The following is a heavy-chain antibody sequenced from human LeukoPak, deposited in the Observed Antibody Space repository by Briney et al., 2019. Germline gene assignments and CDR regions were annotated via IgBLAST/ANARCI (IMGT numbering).Heavy chain of an antibody. CDR1: GFTFSSYG. Sequence: GGSLRLSCAASGFTFSSYGMHWVRQAPGKGLEWVAVISYDGSNKYYADSVKGRFTISRGNSKNTLYLQMNSLRAEDTAVYYCAKDPSSGSYGYWGQGTLVTVSS. J-gene: IGHJ4*02. D-gene: IGHD1-26*01. V-gene: IGHV3-30*18. CDR3: AKDPSSGSYGY. CDR2: ISYDGSNK.